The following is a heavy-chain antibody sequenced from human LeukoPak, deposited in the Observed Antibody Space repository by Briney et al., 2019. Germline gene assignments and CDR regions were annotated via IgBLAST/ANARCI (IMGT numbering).Heavy chain of an antibody. CDR2: ISDDGRNK. Sequence: PGGSLRLSCAASGFTFSKFGMHWVRQAPGKGLEWVALISDDGRNKYCADSVKGRFTISRDNSKNTLYLQMSSLRAEDTAVYYCASRSMASDYWGQGTLVTVSS. J-gene: IGHJ4*02. V-gene: IGHV3-30*03. CDR1: GFTFSKFG. D-gene: IGHD2/OR15-2a*01. CDR3: ASRSMASDY.